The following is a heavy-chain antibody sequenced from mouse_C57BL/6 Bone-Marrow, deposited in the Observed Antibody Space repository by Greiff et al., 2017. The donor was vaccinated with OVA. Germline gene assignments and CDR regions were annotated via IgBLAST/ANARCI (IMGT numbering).Heavy chain of an antibody. D-gene: IGHD1-1*01. CDR1: GYTFTDYY. CDR3: ARSNLLLRRDAMDY. Sequence: EVQLQQSGPVLVKPGASVKMSCKASGYTFTDYYMNWVKQSHGKSLEWIGVINPYNGGTSYNQKFKGKATLTVDKSSSTAYMELNSLTSEDSAVYYCARSNLLLRRDAMDYWGQGTSVTVSS. V-gene: IGHV1-19*01. J-gene: IGHJ4*01. CDR2: INPYNGGT.